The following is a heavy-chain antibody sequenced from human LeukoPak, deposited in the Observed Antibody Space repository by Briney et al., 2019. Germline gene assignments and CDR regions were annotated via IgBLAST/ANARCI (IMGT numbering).Heavy chain of an antibody. CDR1: GFTFANYA. Sequence: PGGSLRLSCAASGFTFANYAMSWVRQAPGKGLEWVSVIGDTGDDIKYADSVKGRFTISRVNSKDTLYLQMNSLRAEDTAVYYCAKDVTVGYSYYYYYMDVWGKGTTVTVSS. CDR2: IGDTGDDI. J-gene: IGHJ6*03. D-gene: IGHD1-1*01. CDR3: AKDVTVGYSYYYYYMDV. V-gene: IGHV3-23*01.